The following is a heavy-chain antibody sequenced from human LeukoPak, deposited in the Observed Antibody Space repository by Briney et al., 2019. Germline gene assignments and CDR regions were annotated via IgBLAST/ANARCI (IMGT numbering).Heavy chain of an antibody. Sequence: GGSLRLSCAASGFTFSDYYMSWIRQAPGKGLEWVSYISSSGSTIYYADSVKGRFTISRDNAKNSLYLQMNSLRAEDTAVYYCARGGEGSDIVVVPAATPTHNWFDPWGQGTLVTVSS. V-gene: IGHV3-11*01. D-gene: IGHD2-2*01. J-gene: IGHJ5*02. CDR3: ARGGEGSDIVVVPAATPTHNWFDP. CDR1: GFTFSDYY. CDR2: ISSSGSTI.